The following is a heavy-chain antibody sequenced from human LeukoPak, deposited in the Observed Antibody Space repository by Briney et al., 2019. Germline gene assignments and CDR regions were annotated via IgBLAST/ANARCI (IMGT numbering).Heavy chain of an antibody. J-gene: IGHJ4*02. D-gene: IGHD6-19*01. CDR1: GDTFTEYA. CDR3: ARGRWSSSGWYYFDY. V-gene: IGHV1-3*01. CDR2: INAGNGAT. Sequence: GASVKVSCKASGDTFTEYAMHWVRQAPGQRLEWMGRINAGNGATKYSQKFQGRFTFTRDTSASTAYMALSSLTSEDTTIYYCARGRWSSSGWYYFDYWGQGTQVTVSS.